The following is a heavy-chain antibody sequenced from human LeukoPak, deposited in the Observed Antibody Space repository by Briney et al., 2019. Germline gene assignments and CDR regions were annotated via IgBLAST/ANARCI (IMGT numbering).Heavy chain of an antibody. Sequence: SETLSLTCTVSGGSISSYYWSWIRQPAGKGLEWIGRIYTSGSTNYNPSLKSRVTMSVDTSKNQFSMKLSSVTAADTAVYYCRGRNTFGFDYWGQGTLVTVSS. CDR1: GGSISSYY. CDR2: IYTSGST. D-gene: IGHD1-26*01. J-gene: IGHJ4*02. V-gene: IGHV4-4*07. CDR3: RGRNTFGFDY.